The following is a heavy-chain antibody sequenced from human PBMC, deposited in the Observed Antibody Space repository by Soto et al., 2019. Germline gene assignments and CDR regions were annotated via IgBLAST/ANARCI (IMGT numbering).Heavy chain of an antibody. CDR1: GGSISTYF. CDR3: AREGGYFDSSGSGVYHYHGVDV. Sequence: QVQLQESGPGLVKPSETLSLTCTVSGGSISTYFWSWIRQPAGGGLEWIGRIYSTGGTNYNPSLKRRVPVSPDTSRNRFSVQLRSVTPADTAVYYCAREGGYFDSSGSGVYHYHGVDVWGQGTTVTVSS. J-gene: IGHJ6*02. D-gene: IGHD3-22*01. V-gene: IGHV4-4*07. CDR2: IYSTGGT.